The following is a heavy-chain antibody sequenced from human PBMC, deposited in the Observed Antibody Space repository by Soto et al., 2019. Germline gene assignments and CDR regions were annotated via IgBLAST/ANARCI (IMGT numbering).Heavy chain of an antibody. J-gene: IGHJ5*02. CDR1: GESVSSNSAA. CDR3: PRVAYSGPPA. V-gene: IGHV6-1*01. CDR2: TYYRSKWYN. Sequence: SQTLSLTCAISGESVSSNSAAWSWIRQSPSRGLEWLGRTYYRSKWYNDYAVSVKSRITINPDTSKNQFSLQLNSVTPEDTAVYLCPRVAYSGPPAWGQGTPGTVPS. D-gene: IGHD5-12*01.